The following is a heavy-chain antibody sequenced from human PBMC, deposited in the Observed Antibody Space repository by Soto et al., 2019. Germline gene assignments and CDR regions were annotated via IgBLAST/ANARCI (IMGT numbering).Heavy chain of an antibody. J-gene: IGHJ4*02. D-gene: IGHD6-13*01. CDR1: GGSVSSGSYY. V-gene: IGHV4-61*01. CDR2: IYYSGST. Sequence: SETLSLTCTVSGGSVSSGSYYWSWIRQPPGKGLEWIGYIYYSGSTNYNPSLKSRVTISVDTSKNQFSLKLTSVTVEDTAVYYCATSYGNAWYTYWGQGTQVTVSS. CDR3: ATSYGNAWYTY.